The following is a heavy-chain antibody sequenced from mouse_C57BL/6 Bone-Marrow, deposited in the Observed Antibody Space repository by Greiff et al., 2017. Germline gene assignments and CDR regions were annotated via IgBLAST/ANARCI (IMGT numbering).Heavy chain of an antibody. J-gene: IGHJ4*01. CDR3: ANFQGDYGSSPLYCYAMDY. V-gene: IGHV14-2*01. Sequence: EVKLVESGAELVKPGASVKLSCTASGFNIKDYYMHWVKQRTEQGLEWIGRIDPEDGETKYAPKFQGKATITADTSSNTAYLQISSLTSEDTAVYYCANFQGDYGSSPLYCYAMDYWGQGTSVTVTS. CDR2: IDPEDGET. D-gene: IGHD1-1*01. CDR1: GFNIKDYY.